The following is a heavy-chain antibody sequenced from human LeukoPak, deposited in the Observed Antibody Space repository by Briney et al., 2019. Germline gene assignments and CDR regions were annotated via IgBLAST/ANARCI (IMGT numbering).Heavy chain of an antibody. J-gene: IGHJ4*02. V-gene: IGHV1-2*02. CDR3: ARVSVPIAAAGPDDY. CDR1: GYTFTGYY. Sequence: ASVKVSCKASGYTFTGYYMHWVRQAPGQGLEWMGWINPNSGGINYAQKFQGRVTMTRDTSISTAYMELSRLRSDDTAVYYCARVSVPIAAAGPDDYWGQGTLVTVSP. CDR2: INPNSGGI. D-gene: IGHD6-13*01.